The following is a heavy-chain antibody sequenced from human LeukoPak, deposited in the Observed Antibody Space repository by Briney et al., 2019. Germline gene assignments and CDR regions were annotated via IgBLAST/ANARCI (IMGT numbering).Heavy chain of an antibody. CDR2: IKSKSDGGTT. CDR3: TTRYCSSTSCYAFDMDV. Sequence: PGGSLRLSCAASGFTFSNVWMTWVRQAPGKGLEWVGRIKSKSDGGTTDYAAPVKGRFTISRDDSKNTLYLQMHSLKTEDTAVYYCTTRYCSSTSCYAFDMDVWGKGTTVTVSS. V-gene: IGHV3-15*01. CDR1: GFTFSNVW. J-gene: IGHJ6*03. D-gene: IGHD2-2*01.